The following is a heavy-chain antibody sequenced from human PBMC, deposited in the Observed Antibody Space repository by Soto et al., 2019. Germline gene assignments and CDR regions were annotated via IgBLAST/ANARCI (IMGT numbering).Heavy chain of an antibody. Sequence: LSLTCAVYRGSFSGYSWSWIRQPPGKGLERIGEINPSVSTNYNPSLTSRVTISVDTTKNQFSLKLSSVTAADTAVYYWARGRRRRSPVRFDPWGQGTLVTVSS. J-gene: IGHJ5*02. CDR3: ARGRRRRSPVRFDP. CDR1: RGSFSGYS. D-gene: IGHD6-25*01. CDR2: INPSVST. V-gene: IGHV4-34*01.